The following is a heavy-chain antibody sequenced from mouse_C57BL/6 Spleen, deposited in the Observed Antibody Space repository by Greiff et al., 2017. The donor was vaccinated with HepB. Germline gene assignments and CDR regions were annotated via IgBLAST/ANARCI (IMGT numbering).Heavy chain of an antibody. CDR3: ARWDYYGSSYAFAY. V-gene: IGHV1-80*01. J-gene: IGHJ3*01. CDR2: IYPGDGDT. Sequence: VQLQQSGAELVKPGASVKISCKASGYAFSSYWMNWVKQRPGKGLEWIGQIYPGDGDTNYNGKFKGKATLTADKSSSTAYMQLSSLTSKDSAVYFCARWDYYGSSYAFAYWGQGTLVTVSA. D-gene: IGHD1-1*01. CDR1: GYAFSSYW.